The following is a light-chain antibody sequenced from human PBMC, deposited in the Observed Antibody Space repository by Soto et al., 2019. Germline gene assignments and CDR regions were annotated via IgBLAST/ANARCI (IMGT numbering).Light chain of an antibody. V-gene: IGKV3-15*01. Sequence: EIVMTQSPATLPVSPGETATLSCRASESVKTNLAWYQQKPGQAPRLLIYGAFTRAAGIPFRFSGSASGTEFTLTISSLQSEDFAVYYCHQYDRWPLSLGGGTKVEIK. CDR2: GAF. CDR3: HQYDRWPLS. CDR1: ESVKTN. J-gene: IGKJ4*01.